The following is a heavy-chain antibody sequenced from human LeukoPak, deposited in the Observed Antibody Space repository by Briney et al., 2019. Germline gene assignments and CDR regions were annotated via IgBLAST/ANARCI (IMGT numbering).Heavy chain of an antibody. D-gene: IGHD3-9*01. J-gene: IGHJ4*02. CDR1: GFTFSSYA. CDR2: ISGSGGST. CDR3: AKSGYYDILTGRLDY. V-gene: IGHV3-23*01. Sequence: GGSLRLSCAASGFTFSSYAMSWVRQAPGKGLEWVSAISGSGGSTYYADSVKGRFTISRDNSKNTLYLQMNSLRAEDTAVYYCAKSGYYDILTGRLDYWGQGTLVTVSS.